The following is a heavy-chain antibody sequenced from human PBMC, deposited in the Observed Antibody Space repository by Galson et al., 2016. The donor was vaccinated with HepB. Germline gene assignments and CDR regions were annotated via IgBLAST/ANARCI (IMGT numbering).Heavy chain of an antibody. J-gene: IGHJ6*03. V-gene: IGHV3-30-3*01. CDR3: ARDFKLGAPDYMDV. D-gene: IGHD1-26*01. CDR1: GFSFSTYW. CDR2: ISKTGDTT. Sequence: SLRLSCAASGFSFSTYWMTWVRQAPGKGLEWVAVISKTGDTTFYGDSVKGRFTISRDNSKNTVDLQIHSLRSEDAAVYFCARDFKLGAPDYMDVWGKGTTVTVS.